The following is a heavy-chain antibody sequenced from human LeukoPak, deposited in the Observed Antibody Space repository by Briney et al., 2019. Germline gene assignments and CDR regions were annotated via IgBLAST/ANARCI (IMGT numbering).Heavy chain of an antibody. CDR3: ARDRSDGSGYYGYYFDY. J-gene: IGHJ4*02. CDR2: IYYSGST. Sequence: SETLSLTCIVSGGPMGPYYWSWTRKPLGKGREWMGHIYYSGSTDYNPSLRSRVTISVDTSKNQFSLRLSSVTAADTAVYYCARDRSDGSGYYGYYFDYWGQGTLVSVSS. CDR1: GGPMGPYY. V-gene: IGHV4-59*13. D-gene: IGHD3-22*01.